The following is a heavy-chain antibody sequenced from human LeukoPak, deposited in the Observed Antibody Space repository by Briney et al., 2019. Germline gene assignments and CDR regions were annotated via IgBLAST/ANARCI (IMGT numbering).Heavy chain of an antibody. V-gene: IGHV3-53*01. CDR2: IYAGGST. D-gene: IGHD1-14*01. J-gene: IGHJ5*02. Sequence: PGGSLRLSCAASGFSFSSYAMFWVRQAPGKGLEWVSVIYAGGSTYYADSVKGRFTFSRDNSKNTLYLQMNSLRAEDTAVYYCARGFNREFDPWGQGTLVTVSS. CDR3: ARGFNREFDP. CDR1: GFSFSSYA.